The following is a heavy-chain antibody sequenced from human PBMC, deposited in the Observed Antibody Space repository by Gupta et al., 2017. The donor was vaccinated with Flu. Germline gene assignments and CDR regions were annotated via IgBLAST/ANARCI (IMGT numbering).Heavy chain of an antibody. Sequence: VRQAPGQGPEWRGWVNTNKGKPAYAQGFTGRFVFSLDTSVSTAYLQINSLKAEDSAVYYCARHIRVTTFGVVISPDYNMDVWGTGTTVTVS. V-gene: IGHV7-4-1*02. CDR2: VNTNKGKP. D-gene: IGHD3-3*01. J-gene: IGHJ6*03. CDR3: ARHIRVTTFGVVISPDYNMDV.